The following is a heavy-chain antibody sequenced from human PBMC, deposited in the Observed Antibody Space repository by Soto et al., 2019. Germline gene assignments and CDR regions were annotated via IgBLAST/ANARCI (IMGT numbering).Heavy chain of an antibody. D-gene: IGHD6-13*01. CDR1: GASISSSKW. V-gene: IGHV4-4*02. CDR3: ARGERQQQRDY. CDR2: IYHSGST. J-gene: IGHJ4*02. Sequence: QVQLQESGPGLLKPSGTLSLTCAVSGASISSSKWWRWVRQPPGKGLERIGEIYHSGSTNYNPSLRSGVIITVDKSKNQFTLKLTSVTDADTAVYYCARGERQQQRDYWGQGTLVTVSS.